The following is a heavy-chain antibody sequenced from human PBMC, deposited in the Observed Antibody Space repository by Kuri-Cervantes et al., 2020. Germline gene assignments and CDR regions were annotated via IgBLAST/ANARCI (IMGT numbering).Heavy chain of an antibody. CDR3: TRVPRESEAR. J-gene: IGHJ4*02. V-gene: IGHV1-8*01. CDR2: INPYSGSA. Sequence: ASVKVSCKISGYTLTELSMHWVRQATGQGLEWMGYINPYSGSAVYAQKFQGRITMTTDTSISTAYMELSSLRSEDTAIYYCTRVPRESEARWGQGTLVTVSS. D-gene: IGHD6-6*01. CDR1: GYTLTELS.